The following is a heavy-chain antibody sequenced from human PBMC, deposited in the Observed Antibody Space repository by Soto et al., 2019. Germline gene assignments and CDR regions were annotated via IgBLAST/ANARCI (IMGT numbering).Heavy chain of an antibody. CDR1: GFTFSSYG. Sequence: QVQLVESGGGVVQPGRSLRLSCAASGFTFSSYGMHWVRQAPGKGLEWVAVIWYDGSNKYYADSVKGRFTISRDNSKNTLYLQMNSLRAEDTAVYYCARHFWSGSYFDYWGQGTLVTVSS. CDR2: IWYDGSNK. J-gene: IGHJ4*02. CDR3: ARHFWSGSYFDY. D-gene: IGHD3-3*02. V-gene: IGHV3-33*01.